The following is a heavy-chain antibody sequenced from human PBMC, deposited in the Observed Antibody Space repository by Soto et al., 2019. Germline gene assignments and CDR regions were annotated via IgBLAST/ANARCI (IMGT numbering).Heavy chain of an antibody. CDR2: VYYSGST. CDR1: GGSVSSGSYY. V-gene: IGHV4-61*01. Sequence: QVQLQESGPGLVKPSETLSLTCTVSGGSVSSGSYYWSWIRQPPGKGLEWIGYVYYSGSTNYNPSLNSRVTISVDTSKNQFSLSLGSVTAADTAVYYCARDFSRLGLHLDWGQGTLVTVSS. D-gene: IGHD3-3*01. J-gene: IGHJ4*02. CDR3: ARDFSRLGLHLD.